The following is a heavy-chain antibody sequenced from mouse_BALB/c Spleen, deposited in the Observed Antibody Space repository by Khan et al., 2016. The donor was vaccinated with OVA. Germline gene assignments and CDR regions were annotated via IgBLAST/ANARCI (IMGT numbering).Heavy chain of an antibody. Sequence: QVQLKESGAELARPGASVTMSCTASGYTFTSYTIHWVKQRPGQGLEWIGYINPSNIYTNYNQQFRNKATLTADTSSRTAYIQRSSLTSEDSPVYYCSRVGPYHGNYGAWVAYWGQGTLVTVSA. D-gene: IGHD2-10*01. V-gene: IGHV1-4*01. CDR3: SRVGPYHGNYGAWVAY. CDR1: GYTFTSYT. CDR2: INPSNIYT. J-gene: IGHJ3*01.